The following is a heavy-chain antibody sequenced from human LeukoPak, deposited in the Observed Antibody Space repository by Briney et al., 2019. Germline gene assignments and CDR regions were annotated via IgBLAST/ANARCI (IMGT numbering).Heavy chain of an antibody. J-gene: IGHJ4*02. CDR1: GFTVSSNY. V-gene: IGHV3-53*01. D-gene: IGHD3-22*01. CDR2: IYSGGST. Sequence: GGSLRLSCAASGFTVSSNYMSWVRQAPGKGLEWVSVIYSGGSTYYADSVKGRFTISRDNSKNTLYLQMNSLRAEDTAVYYCARGPYYYDSSGYYARYWGQGTLVTVSS. CDR3: ARGPYYYDSSGYYARY.